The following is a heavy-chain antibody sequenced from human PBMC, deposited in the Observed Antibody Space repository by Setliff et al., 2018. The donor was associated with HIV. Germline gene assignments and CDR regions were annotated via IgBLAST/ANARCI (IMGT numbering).Heavy chain of an antibody. Sequence: SVKVSCKASGYTFTSYDINWVRQATGQGLEWMGGIIPILGIANYAQKFQGRVKITADKSPSTAYMELSSLRSEDTAVYYCATKAHSGYDDAFDIWGKGTMVTVSS. CDR1: GYTFTSYD. CDR2: IIPILGIA. CDR3: ATKAHSGYDDAFDI. D-gene: IGHD5-12*01. J-gene: IGHJ3*02. V-gene: IGHV1-69*10.